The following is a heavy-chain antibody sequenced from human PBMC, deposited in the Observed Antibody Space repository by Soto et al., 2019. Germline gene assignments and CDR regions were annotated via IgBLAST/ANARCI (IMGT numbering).Heavy chain of an antibody. CDR2: IYYSGST. D-gene: IGHD6-13*01. J-gene: IGHJ4*01. CDR1: DGYSVNLGCR. Sequence: VADGYSVNLGCRWIIKQHHPGKGLKWIGYIYYSGSTYYNPSLKSRVTISVDTSKNQFSLKLSSVTAADTAVYYCARGSGKQLVGVNDFLVHGTLVIV. V-gene: IGHV4-31*02. CDR3: ARGSGKQLVGVNDF.